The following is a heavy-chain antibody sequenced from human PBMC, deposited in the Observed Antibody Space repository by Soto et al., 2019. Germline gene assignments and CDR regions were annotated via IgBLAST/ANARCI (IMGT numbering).Heavy chain of an antibody. CDR3: AKVPTSGGFDY. D-gene: IGHD2-15*01. CDR2: ISYDGSNK. J-gene: IGHJ4*02. Sequence: GSLRLSCAASGFTFSSYGMHWVRQAPGKGLEWVAVISYDGSNKYYADSVKGRFTISRDNSKNTLYLQMNSLRAEDTAVYYCAKVPTSGGFDYWGQGTLVTVSS. V-gene: IGHV3-30*18. CDR1: GFTFSSYG.